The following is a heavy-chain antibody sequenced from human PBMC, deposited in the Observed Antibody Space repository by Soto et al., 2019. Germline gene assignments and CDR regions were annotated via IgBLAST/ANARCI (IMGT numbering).Heavy chain of an antibody. CDR3: ARVDLWFGTCSGGGGFDP. J-gene: IGHJ5*02. D-gene: IGHD3-10*01. CDR2: INAGNGNT. V-gene: IGHV1-3*01. CDR1: GYTFTSYA. Sequence: QVQLVQSGAEVKKPGASVKVSCKASGYTFTSYAMHWVRQAPGQRLEWMGWINAGNGNTKYSQKFQGRVTITRDTCASTAYMELSSLRSEDTAVYYCARVDLWFGTCSGGGGFDPWGQGTLVTVSS.